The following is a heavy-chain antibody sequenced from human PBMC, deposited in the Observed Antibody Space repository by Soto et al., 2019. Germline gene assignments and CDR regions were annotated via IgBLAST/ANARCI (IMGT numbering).Heavy chain of an antibody. V-gene: IGHV1-2*04. J-gene: IGHJ6*02. CDR3: ARGDSTDCSNGVCSFFYNHDMDV. D-gene: IGHD2-8*01. CDR2: INPKSGGT. CDR1: GYSFTDYH. Sequence: ASVKVSCKASGYSFTDYHIHWVRQAPGQGLEWLGRINPKSGGTSTAQKFQGWVTMTTDTSISTASMELTRLTSDDAAIYYCARGDSTDCSNGVCSFFYNHDMDVWGQGTTVTVSS.